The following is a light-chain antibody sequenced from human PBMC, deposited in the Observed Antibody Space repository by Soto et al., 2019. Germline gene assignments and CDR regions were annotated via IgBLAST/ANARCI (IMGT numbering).Light chain of an antibody. Sequence: DIPMTQSPSTLSASVGDRVTITCRASQSIDKWLTWYQQKPGKAPKALIYEVSNLMRGVPSRFSGSGSETAFTLTISSLQPDDFATYYCQRDKHYFGGGTEVEIK. CDR3: QRDKHY. CDR1: QSIDKW. CDR2: EVS. V-gene: IGKV1-5*01. J-gene: IGKJ4*01.